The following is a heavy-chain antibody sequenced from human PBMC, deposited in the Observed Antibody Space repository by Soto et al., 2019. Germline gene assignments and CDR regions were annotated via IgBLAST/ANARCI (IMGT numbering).Heavy chain of an antibody. J-gene: IGHJ1*01. Sequence: EVQLVESGGGLVQPGGSLRLSCAASGFTVSSNYMSWVRQAPGKGLEWVSVIYSGGSTYYADSVKGRFTISRDNSKNTLYLQMNSLRDEDTAVYYCARDRRAVAGNPDYFQHWGQGTLVTVSS. D-gene: IGHD6-19*01. CDR3: ARDRRAVAGNPDYFQH. CDR2: IYSGGST. CDR1: GFTVSSNY. V-gene: IGHV3-66*01.